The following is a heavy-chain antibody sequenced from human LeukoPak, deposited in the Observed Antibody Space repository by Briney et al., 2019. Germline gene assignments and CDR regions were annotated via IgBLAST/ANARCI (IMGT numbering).Heavy chain of an antibody. V-gene: IGHV1-8*03. Sequence: GASVKVSCEASGYTFTSCDINWVRQATGQGLEWMGWMNPNSGDTGYAQNFQGRVTITRDTSISTAYMELSSLRSEDTAVYYCTRDMRGAAAADDAFDIWGQGTMVTVSS. D-gene: IGHD6-13*01. J-gene: IGHJ3*02. CDR2: MNPNSGDT. CDR3: TRDMRGAAAADDAFDI. CDR1: GYTFTSCD.